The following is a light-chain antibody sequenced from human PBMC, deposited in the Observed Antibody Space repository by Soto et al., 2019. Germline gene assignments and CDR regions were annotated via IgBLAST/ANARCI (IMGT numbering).Light chain of an antibody. Sequence: SYELTQPPSVSVAPGQTAIITCWGNNIGGKSVHWYQQKPGQAPVLVVYDNSDRPSGIPERFSGSNSGTTATLTISRVEAGDEADYYCQVWDRRSDHYVFGSGTNVTVL. CDR1: NIGGKS. CDR2: DNS. J-gene: IGLJ1*01. V-gene: IGLV3-21*02. CDR3: QVWDRRSDHYV.